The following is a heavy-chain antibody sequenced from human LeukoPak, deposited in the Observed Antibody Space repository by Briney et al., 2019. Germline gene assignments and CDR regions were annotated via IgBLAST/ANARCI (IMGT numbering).Heavy chain of an antibody. CDR1: GFTFSTYW. CDR3: ARGVYEINQ. D-gene: IGHD2/OR15-2a*01. V-gene: IGHV3-7*01. Sequence: GGSLRLSCAASGFTFSTYWMSWVRQTPGKGVEWVANMNQDGSEKYYVDSVKGRFTISRDNAKNPLYLQMNSLRAEDTAVYYCARGVYEINQWGQGTLVTVSS. CDR2: MNQDGSEK. J-gene: IGHJ4*02.